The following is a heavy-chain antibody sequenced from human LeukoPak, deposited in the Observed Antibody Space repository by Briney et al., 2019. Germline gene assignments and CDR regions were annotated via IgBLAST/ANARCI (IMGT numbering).Heavy chain of an antibody. V-gene: IGHV3-21*06. CDR3: ARGHYDILTASYKWTPDY. CDR2: ITSGGTYT. Sequence: GGSLRLSCAASGITFSTYNMNWVRQAPGKGLEWVSSITSGGTYTYYADSVKGRFTTSRDNAKNSLSLQLSSLRAEDTAVYYCARGHYDILTASYKWTPDYWGQGILVTVSS. D-gene: IGHD3-9*01. CDR1: GITFSTYN. J-gene: IGHJ4*02.